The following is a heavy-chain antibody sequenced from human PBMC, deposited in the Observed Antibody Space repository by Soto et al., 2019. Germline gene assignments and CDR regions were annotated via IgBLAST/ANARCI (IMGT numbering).Heavy chain of an antibody. D-gene: IGHD2-2*01. CDR1: GFTFSNAW. CDR2: IKSKTDGGTT. J-gene: IGHJ4*02. V-gene: IGHV3-15*01. CDR3: TTLVLLSYSPITDY. Sequence: GGSLRLSCAASGFTFSNAWMSWVRQAPGKGLEWVGRIKSKTDGGTTDYAAPVKGRFTNSRDDSKNTLYLQMNSLKTEDTAVYYCTTLVLLSYSPITDYWGQGTLVTVSS.